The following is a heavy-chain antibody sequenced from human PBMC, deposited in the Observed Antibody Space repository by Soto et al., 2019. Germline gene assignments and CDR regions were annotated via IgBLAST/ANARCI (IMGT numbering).Heavy chain of an antibody. J-gene: IGHJ6*02. CDR1: GYSFTNYW. CDR3: ARLYYDVFPRMDV. Sequence: GESLKISCKGSGYSFTNYWITWVRQMPGKGLEWMGRIDPTDSYTNYNPSFQGHVTISADKSINTAFPRWSSLKASDTAIFYCARLYYDVFPRMDVWGQGTTVTVS. CDR2: IDPTDSYT. V-gene: IGHV5-10-1*01. D-gene: IGHD3-9*01.